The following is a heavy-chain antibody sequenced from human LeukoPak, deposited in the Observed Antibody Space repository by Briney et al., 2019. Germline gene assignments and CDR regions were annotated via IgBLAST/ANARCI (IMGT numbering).Heavy chain of an antibody. V-gene: IGHV3-30*02. CDR3: AKDFYDMNIPAAIDYYYYMDV. J-gene: IGHJ6*03. CDR2: IRYDGSNK. D-gene: IGHD2-2*01. CDR1: GFTFSSYG. Sequence: GGSLRLSCAASGFTFSSYGMHWVRQAPGKGLEWVAFIRYDGSNKYYADSVKGRFTISRDNSKNTLYLQMNSLRPEDTAVYYCAKDFYDMNIPAAIDYYYYMDVWGKGTTVTVSS.